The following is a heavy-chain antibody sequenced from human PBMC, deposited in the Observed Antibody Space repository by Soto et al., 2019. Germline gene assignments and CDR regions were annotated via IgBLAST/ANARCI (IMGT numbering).Heavy chain of an antibody. CDR3: ARAGYCISTSCPTDY. J-gene: IGHJ4*02. V-gene: IGHV3-48*02. D-gene: IGHD2-2*01. CDR1: GFTFSSYS. Sequence: PGGSLRLSCAASGFTFSSYSMNWVRQAPGKGLEWVSYISSSSSTIYYADSVKGRFTISRDNAKNSLYLQMNSLRDEDTAVYYCARAGYCISTSCPTDYWGQGTLVTVSS. CDR2: ISSSSSTI.